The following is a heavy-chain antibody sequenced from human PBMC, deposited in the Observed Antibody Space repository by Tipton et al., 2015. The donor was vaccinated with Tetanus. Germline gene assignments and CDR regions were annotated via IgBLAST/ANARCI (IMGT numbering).Heavy chain of an antibody. V-gene: IGHV4-30-2*03. CDR1: GGSVRSGSYS. J-gene: IGHJ3*02. CDR3: ARRGDYVFYYESSGYLWGAAFDI. Sequence: TLSLTCTVSGGSVRSGSYSWNWIRQPPGKGLEWLASISNSGTSYNNPSFRSRVTISVDTSKDQFSLKLNAVTAADTAVYYCARRGDYVFYYESSGYLWGAAFDIWGQGTMVSVSA. D-gene: IGHD3-22*01. CDR2: ISNSGTS.